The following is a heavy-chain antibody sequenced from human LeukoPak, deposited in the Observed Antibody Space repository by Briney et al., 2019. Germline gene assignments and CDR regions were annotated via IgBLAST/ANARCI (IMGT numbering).Heavy chain of an antibody. CDR3: AREHSYYFGSETSTLDV. D-gene: IGHD3-10*01. CDR2: IYYAGSI. CDR1: GGSISSGGYS. J-gene: IGHJ6*02. Sequence: SETLSLTCAVSGGSISSGGYSWSWIRQPPGEGLERIGYIYYAGSIDYNPSLKSRLTISLDTSKSQFSLKLNSVTAADTAVYYCAREHSYYFGSETSTLDVWGQGTAVTVSS. V-gene: IGHV4-31*11.